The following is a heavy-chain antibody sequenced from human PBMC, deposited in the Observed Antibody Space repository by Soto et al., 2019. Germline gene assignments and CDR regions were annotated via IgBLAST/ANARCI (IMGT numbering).Heavy chain of an antibody. V-gene: IGHV1-69*13. CDR2: IIPIFGTA. CDR1: GGTFSSYA. CDR3: ARAESSPHRPYYYYGMDV. J-gene: IGHJ6*02. D-gene: IGHD3-16*02. Sequence: SVKVSCKASGGTFSSYAIGWVRQAPGQGLEWMGGIIPIFGTANYAQKFQGRVTITADESTSTAYMELSSLRSEDTAVYYCARAESSPHRPYYYYGMDVWGQGTTVTVSS.